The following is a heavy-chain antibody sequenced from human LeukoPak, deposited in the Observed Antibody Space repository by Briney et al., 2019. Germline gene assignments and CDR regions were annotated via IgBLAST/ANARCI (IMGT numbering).Heavy chain of an antibody. J-gene: IGHJ4*02. Sequence: GGSLRLSCAASGFTFSTYWMHWVRQAPGKGLVWVSHINSDGSSTNYADSVKGRFTISRDNSKNTLYLQMNSLRAEDTAVYYCATNVFPSSTSGYLDYWGQGTLVTVSS. V-gene: IGHV3-74*01. CDR2: INSDGSST. CDR3: ATNVFPSSTSGYLDY. D-gene: IGHD2-2*01. CDR1: GFTFSTYW.